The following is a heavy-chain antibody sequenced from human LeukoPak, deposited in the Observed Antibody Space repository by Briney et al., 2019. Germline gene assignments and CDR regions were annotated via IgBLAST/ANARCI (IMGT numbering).Heavy chain of an antibody. J-gene: IGHJ6*02. Sequence: SETLSLTCTVSGGSISSYYWSWIRQPPGKGLECIAYIYYSGCTNYNPSLKSRVTISVETSKNQFSLKLSSVTAADTAVYYCARTYPRNYYYGMDVWGQGTTVTVSS. CDR1: GGSISSYY. D-gene: IGHD5-18*01. V-gene: IGHV4-59*08. CDR2: IYYSGCT. CDR3: ARTYPRNYYYGMDV.